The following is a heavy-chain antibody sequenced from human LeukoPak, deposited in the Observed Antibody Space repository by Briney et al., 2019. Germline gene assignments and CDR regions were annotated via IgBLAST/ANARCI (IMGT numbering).Heavy chain of an antibody. D-gene: IGHD5/OR15-5a*01. Sequence: PGGSLILSCAASGFTFSSYWMHWVRQAPGKGLVWVSRINSDGSSTNYADSVKGRFTISRDNAKKTLYLQMSSLRAEDTAVYYCARGVSSRSLRASHDYWGQGTLVTVSS. V-gene: IGHV3-74*01. CDR2: INSDGSST. CDR3: ARGVSSRSLRASHDY. J-gene: IGHJ4*02. CDR1: GFTFSSYW.